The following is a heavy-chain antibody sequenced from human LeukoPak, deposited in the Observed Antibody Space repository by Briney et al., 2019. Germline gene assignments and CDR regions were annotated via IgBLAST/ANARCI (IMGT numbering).Heavy chain of an antibody. J-gene: IGHJ3*02. CDR1: GFTFSSYA. CDR3: ARAPLRFLEWLDAFDI. CDR2: IYYSGST. V-gene: IGHV4-59*01. D-gene: IGHD3-3*01. Sequence: GSLRLSCAASGFTFSSYAMSWVRQAPGKGLEWIGYIYYSGSTNYNPSLKSRVTISVDTSKNQFSLKLSSVTAADTAVYYCARAPLRFLEWLDAFDIWGQGTMVAVSS.